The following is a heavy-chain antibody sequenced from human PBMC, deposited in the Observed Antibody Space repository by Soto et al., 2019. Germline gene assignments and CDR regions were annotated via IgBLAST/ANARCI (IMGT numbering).Heavy chain of an antibody. D-gene: IGHD3-22*01. Sequence: SETLSLTCTVSGGSISSGGYYWSWIRQHPGKGLEWIGYIYYSGSTYYNPSLKSRVTISVDTSKNQFSLKLSSVTAADTAVYYCASSWGDYYDSSGYPGPDYWGQGTLVPVSS. CDR2: IYYSGST. J-gene: IGHJ4*02. V-gene: IGHV4-31*03. CDR1: GGSISSGGYY. CDR3: ASSWGDYYDSSGYPGPDY.